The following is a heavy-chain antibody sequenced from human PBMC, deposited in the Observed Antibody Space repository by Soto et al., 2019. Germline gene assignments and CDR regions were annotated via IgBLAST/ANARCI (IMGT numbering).Heavy chain of an antibody. J-gene: IGHJ4*02. CDR3: ARAYDFWSGYNLDY. CDR1: GGSISSGDYY. D-gene: IGHD3-3*01. CDR2: IYYSGST. V-gene: IGHV4-30-4*01. Sequence: SETLSLTCTVSGGSISSGDYYWSWIRQPPGKGLEWIGYIYYSGSTYYNPSLKSRVTISVDTSKNQFSLKLSSVTAADTAVYYCARAYDFWSGYNLDYWGQGTLVTVSS.